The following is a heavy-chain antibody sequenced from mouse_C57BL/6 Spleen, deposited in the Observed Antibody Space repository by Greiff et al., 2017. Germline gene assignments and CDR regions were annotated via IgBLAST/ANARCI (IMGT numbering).Heavy chain of an antibody. Sequence: DVKLQESGPGLVKPSQSLSLTCSVTGYSITSGYYWNWIRQFPGNKLEWMGYISYDGSNNYNPSLKNRISITRDTSKNQFFLKLNSVTTEDTATYYCARQLTGTHWYFDVWGTGTTVTVAS. CDR3: ARQLTGTHWYFDV. V-gene: IGHV3-6*01. J-gene: IGHJ1*03. D-gene: IGHD4-1*01. CDR2: ISYDGSN. CDR1: GYSITSGYY.